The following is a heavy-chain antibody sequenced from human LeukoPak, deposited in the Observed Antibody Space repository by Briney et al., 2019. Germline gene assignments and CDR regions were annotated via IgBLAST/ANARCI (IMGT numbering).Heavy chain of an antibody. CDR1: GFTFSSYW. CDR3: VRGQYSYVNY. Sequence: GGSLRLSCAASGFTFSSYWMHWVRQAPGKGLVWVSRNNSDGSSTSYADSVKGRFTISRDNAKNTLYLQMNSLRAEDTAVYYCVRGQYSYVNYWGQGILVTVSS. V-gene: IGHV3-74*01. CDR2: NNSDGSST. J-gene: IGHJ4*02. D-gene: IGHD5-18*01.